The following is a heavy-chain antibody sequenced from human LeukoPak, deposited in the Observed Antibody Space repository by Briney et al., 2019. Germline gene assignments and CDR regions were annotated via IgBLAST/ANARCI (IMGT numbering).Heavy chain of an antibody. CDR2: IYLGDSDT. Sequence: GESLKISCKGSGYSFTSYWIGWVRQMPGKGLEWMGIIYLGDSDTGYSPSFQGQVTISADKSISTAYLQWSSLKASDTAMYYCARSLAYCGGDCSTVAFDIWGQGTMVTVSS. CDR1: GYSFTSYW. V-gene: IGHV5-51*01. CDR3: ARSLAYCGGDCSTVAFDI. J-gene: IGHJ3*02. D-gene: IGHD2-21*02.